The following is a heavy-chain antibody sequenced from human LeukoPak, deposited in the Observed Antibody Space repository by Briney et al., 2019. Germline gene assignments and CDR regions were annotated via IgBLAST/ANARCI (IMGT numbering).Heavy chain of an antibody. CDR3: ARGGSTGYNYNAFDM. CDR2: ISSSGDIK. V-gene: IGHV3-11*04. CDR1: GFTVTTNY. J-gene: IGHJ3*02. Sequence: GGSLRLSCAASGFTVTTNYMSWVRQAPGKGLEWVSFISSSGDIKLYADSVKGRFTISRDSAKNSPYLHMNSLRAEDTAVYYCARGGSTGYNYNAFDMWGQGTMVAVSS. D-gene: IGHD3-22*01.